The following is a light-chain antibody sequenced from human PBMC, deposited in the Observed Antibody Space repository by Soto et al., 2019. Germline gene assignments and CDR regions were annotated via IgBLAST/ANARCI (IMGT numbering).Light chain of an antibody. V-gene: IGKV2-28*01. CDR3: MKALQSPT. CDR1: QSLLHSNGYNY. CDR2: LGS. J-gene: IGKJ1*01. Sequence: DVVMTQSPLSLPVTPGEPASISCRSSQSLLHSNGYNYLDWYLQKPGQSPQLLIYLGSNRASGVPDRYSGSGSGTDFTLKISRVEAEEVGLYSIMKALQSPTFGQWTKVDIK.